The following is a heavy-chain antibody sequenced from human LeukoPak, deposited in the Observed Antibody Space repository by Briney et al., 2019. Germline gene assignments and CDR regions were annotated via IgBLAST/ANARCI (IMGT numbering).Heavy chain of an antibody. Sequence: GGSLRLSCAASGFTFSNYWLTWVRQAPGQGLEWVANIKQDGSEKHYVDSVKGRFTISRDNAKNSLYLQMNSLRVEDTALYHCARVSGSYFYHYGMDVWGQGTTVTVSS. CDR3: ARVSGSYFYHYGMDV. CDR2: IKQDGSEK. CDR1: GFTFSNYW. J-gene: IGHJ6*02. V-gene: IGHV3-7*03. D-gene: IGHD1-26*01.